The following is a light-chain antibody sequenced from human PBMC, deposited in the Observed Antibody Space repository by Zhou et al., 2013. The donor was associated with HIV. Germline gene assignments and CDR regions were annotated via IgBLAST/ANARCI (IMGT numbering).Light chain of an antibody. CDR2: GAS. V-gene: IGKV3-20*01. Sequence: IVLTQSPDTLSLSPGERVTLSCRASQSVSSTYLAWYQQKPGQAPRLLIYGASSRATGIPDRFSGSGSGTDFTLTISRLEPEDFAVYCCQQYVTAPITFGQGTRLEIK. CDR3: QQYVTAPIT. CDR1: QSVSSTY. J-gene: IGKJ5*01.